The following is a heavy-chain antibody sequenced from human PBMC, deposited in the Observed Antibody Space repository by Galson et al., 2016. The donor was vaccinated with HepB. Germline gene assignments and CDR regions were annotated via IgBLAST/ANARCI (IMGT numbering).Heavy chain of an antibody. V-gene: IGHV3-48*02. Sequence: SLRLSCAASGFAFSSSGINWVRQAPGKGLQWISYISTTIRTIYYADSVMGRFTISRDNAKNSVYLQMNSLRDHDTAVYYCARELVRSAFDLWGQRAVVTVSS. J-gene: IGHJ3*01. CDR3: ARELVRSAFDL. D-gene: IGHD6-6*01. CDR1: GFAFSSSG. CDR2: ISTTIRTI.